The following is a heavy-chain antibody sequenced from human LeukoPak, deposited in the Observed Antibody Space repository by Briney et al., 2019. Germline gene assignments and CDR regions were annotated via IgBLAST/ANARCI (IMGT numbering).Heavy chain of an antibody. J-gene: IGHJ4*02. V-gene: IGHV3-21*01. CDR2: ISSSSSYI. Sequence: GGSLRLSCAASGFTFSSYSMNWVRQAPGKGLEWVSSISSSSSYIYYVDSVKGRFTISRDNAKNSLYLQMNSLRAEDTAVYYCARELGYCSSTSCQDSGFDYWGQGTLVTVSS. D-gene: IGHD2-2*01. CDR1: GFTFSSYS. CDR3: ARELGYCSSTSCQDSGFDY.